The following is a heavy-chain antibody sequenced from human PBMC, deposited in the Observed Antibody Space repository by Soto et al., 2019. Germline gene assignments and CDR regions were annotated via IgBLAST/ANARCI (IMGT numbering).Heavy chain of an antibody. Sequence: PSQTLSLTCAISGDSVSSNSAAWNWIRQSPSRGLEWLGRTYYRSKWYNDYAVSVKSRITINPDTSKNQFSLQLNSVTPEDTAVYYCARDSDRPPNTRYVRYYSGMDVWGQGTTVTLSS. J-gene: IGHJ6*02. CDR1: GDSVSSNSAA. CDR2: TYYRSKWYN. D-gene: IGHD5-12*01. V-gene: IGHV6-1*01. CDR3: ARDSDRPPNTRYVRYYSGMDV.